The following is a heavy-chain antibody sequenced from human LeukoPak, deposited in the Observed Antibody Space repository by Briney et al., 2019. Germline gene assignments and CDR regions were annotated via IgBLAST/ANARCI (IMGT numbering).Heavy chain of an antibody. D-gene: IGHD3-22*01. J-gene: IGHJ5*02. Sequence: PSETLSLTCTVSGGSISSYYWSWIRQPPGKGLEWIGYIYYSGSTNYNPSLKSRVTISVDTSKNQFSLKLSSVTAVDTAVYYCARYYYDSHRFDPWGQGTLVTVSS. V-gene: IGHV4-59*01. CDR1: GGSISSYY. CDR3: ARYYYDSHRFDP. CDR2: IYYSGST.